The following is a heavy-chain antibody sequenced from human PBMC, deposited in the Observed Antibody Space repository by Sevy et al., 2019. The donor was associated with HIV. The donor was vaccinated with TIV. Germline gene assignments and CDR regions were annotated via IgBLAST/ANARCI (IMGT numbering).Heavy chain of an antibody. CDR1: GFTFSSYA. Sequence: GGSLRLSCAASGFTFSSYAMHWVRQAPGKGLEWVAVISYDGSNKYYADSVKGRFTISRDNSKNRLYLQMNSLGAEDTAVYYCARGRYYDFWSGYYGPRPNDAFDIWGQGTMVTVSS. J-gene: IGHJ3*02. V-gene: IGHV3-30-3*01. D-gene: IGHD3-3*01. CDR2: ISYDGSNK. CDR3: ARGRYYDFWSGYYGPRPNDAFDI.